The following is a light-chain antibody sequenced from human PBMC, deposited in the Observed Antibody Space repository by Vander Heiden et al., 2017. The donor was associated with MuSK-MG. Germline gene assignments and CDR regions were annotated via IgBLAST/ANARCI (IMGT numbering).Light chain of an antibody. V-gene: IGLV3-1*01. CDR2: QDS. Sequence: SYELTQPPSVSVFPGQTASITCSGDKLGEKYACWYQQKPGQSPVLVIYQDSKRPSGIPERFSGSNSGNTATLTISGTQAMDEADDYCQAWDSSTVVFGGGTKLTVL. CDR1: KLGEKY. J-gene: IGLJ2*01. CDR3: QAWDSSTVV.